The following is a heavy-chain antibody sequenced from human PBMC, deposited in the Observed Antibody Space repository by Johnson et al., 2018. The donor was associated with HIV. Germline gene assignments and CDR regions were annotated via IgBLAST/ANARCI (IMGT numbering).Heavy chain of an antibody. CDR2: ISGSGGST. D-gene: IGHD2-15*01. CDR3: ARACRGGSCYEEKSPDAFEI. J-gene: IGHJ3*02. Sequence: VQLVESGGGLVQPGRSLRLSCAASGFTFDDYAIHWVRQPPGKGLECVSGISGSGGSTYYADSVKGRFTISRDNSKNTLYLQMNSLRAEDTAVYYCARACRGGSCYEEKSPDAFEIWGQGTMVTVSS. CDR1: GFTFDDYA. V-gene: IGHV3-23*04.